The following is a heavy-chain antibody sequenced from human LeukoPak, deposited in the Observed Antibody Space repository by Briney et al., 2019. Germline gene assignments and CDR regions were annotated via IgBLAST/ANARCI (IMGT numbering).Heavy chain of an antibody. D-gene: IGHD3-22*01. CDR1: GGSISSYY. Sequence: SETLPLTCTVSGGSISSYYWSWIRQPPGKGLEWIGYIYYSGSTNYNPSLKSRVTISVDTSKNQFSLKLSSVTAADTAVYYCARGSYYYDSSGYYFDYWGQGTLVTVSS. CDR3: ARGSYYYDSSGYYFDY. V-gene: IGHV4-59*01. J-gene: IGHJ4*02. CDR2: IYYSGST.